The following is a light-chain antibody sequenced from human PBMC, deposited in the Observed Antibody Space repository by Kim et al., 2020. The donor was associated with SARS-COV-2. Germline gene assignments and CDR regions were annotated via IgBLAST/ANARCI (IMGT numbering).Light chain of an antibody. CDR3: QQSYSTPPT. Sequence: ASVGDRVTISCRASQTSSTYLNWYQQKPGKAPKLLIYGASRLQSGVPSRFSGSGSGTDFTLTINSLQPEDLATYYCQQSYSTPPTFGQGTRLEIK. CDR2: GAS. J-gene: IGKJ5*01. CDR1: QTSSTY. V-gene: IGKV1-39*01.